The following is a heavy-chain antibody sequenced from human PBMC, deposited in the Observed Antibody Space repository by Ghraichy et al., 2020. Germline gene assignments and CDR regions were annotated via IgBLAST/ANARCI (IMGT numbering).Heavy chain of an antibody. CDR2: IYYSGST. CDR3: ARGDYDKWGRGGYYFAY. Sequence: SETLSLTCTVSGGSISSGGYYWSWIRQHPGKGLEWIGYIYYSGSTYYNPSLKSRVTISVDTSKNQFSLKLSSVTAADTAVYYCARGDYDKWGRGGYYFAYRGQGTPVNVSS. D-gene: IGHD3-22*01. CDR1: GGSISSGGYY. V-gene: IGHV4-31*03. J-gene: IGHJ4*02.